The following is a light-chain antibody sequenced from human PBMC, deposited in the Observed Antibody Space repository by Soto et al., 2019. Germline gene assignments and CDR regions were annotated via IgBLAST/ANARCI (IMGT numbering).Light chain of an antibody. J-gene: IGKJ3*01. V-gene: IGKV3-20*01. CDR2: AAS. CDR3: HHYDNSPPFP. CDR1: QTINNRY. Sequence: EIVLTQSPGTLSLSPGERAILSCRASQTINNRYLAWYQQMPGRAPRLLIHAASSRAAGIPDRFSGSGSGTDFTLIINRLEPEDFAIYYCHHYDNSPPFPFGPGTKVDIK.